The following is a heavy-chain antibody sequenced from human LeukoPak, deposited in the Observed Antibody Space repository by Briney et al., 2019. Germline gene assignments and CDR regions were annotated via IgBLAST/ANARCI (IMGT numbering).Heavy chain of an antibody. Sequence: PGGSLRLSCAASGFTVCSNYMSWVRQGPGKGVEWVSVIYSGGSTYYADSVKGRFTISRDNSKNTLYLQMNSLRAEDTAVYYCAKIFSSSFDYWGQGTLVTVSS. CDR2: IYSGGST. V-gene: IGHV3-66*01. CDR1: GFTVCSNY. D-gene: IGHD6-6*01. CDR3: AKIFSSSFDY. J-gene: IGHJ4*02.